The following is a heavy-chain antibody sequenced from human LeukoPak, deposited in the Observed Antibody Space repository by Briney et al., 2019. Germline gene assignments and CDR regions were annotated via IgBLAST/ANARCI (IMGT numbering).Heavy chain of an antibody. CDR1: GFPFSSYA. J-gene: IGHJ4*02. CDR3: AKDTPRGYNYGYFDY. CDR2: ISGSGDNA. Sequence: PGGSLRLSCAASGFPFSSYAMTWVRQAPGRGREWVSGISGSGDNAYYADSVKGQFTISRHNSKNTLFLHMSSLRADDTAIYFCAKDTPRGYNYGYFDYWGQGTRVTVSS. V-gene: IGHV3-23*01. D-gene: IGHD5-18*01.